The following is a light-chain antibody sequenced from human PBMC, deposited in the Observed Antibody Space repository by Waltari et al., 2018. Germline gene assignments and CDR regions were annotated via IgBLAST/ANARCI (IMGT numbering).Light chain of an antibody. Sequence: DIVLTQSPGTLSLSPGERATLSCRASQGVTSSYFAWYQQKPGQAPRLLIDGASSRATGIPDRFSGSESGTDFTLTISRLEPEDFAEYYCQQYGSSPWTFGHGTKVEIK. CDR1: QGVTSSY. CDR3: QQYGSSPWT. J-gene: IGKJ1*01. CDR2: GAS. V-gene: IGKV3-20*01.